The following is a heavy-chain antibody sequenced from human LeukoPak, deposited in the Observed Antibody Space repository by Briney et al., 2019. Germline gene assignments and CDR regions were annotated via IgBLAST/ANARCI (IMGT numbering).Heavy chain of an antibody. J-gene: IGHJ4*02. V-gene: IGHV3-30*03. CDR2: ISFDGNNK. CDR3: ARGTPDY. Sequence: PGGSLRLSCAASGFTFSSFGMHWVRQAPGKGLEWVAVISFDGNNKYYADSVKGRFTISRDNSKNTVYLQMNSLRAEDTAVYYCARGTPDYWGQGTLVTVSS. CDR1: GFTFSSFG.